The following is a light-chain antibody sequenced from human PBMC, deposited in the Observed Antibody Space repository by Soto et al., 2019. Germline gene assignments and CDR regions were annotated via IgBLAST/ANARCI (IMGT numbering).Light chain of an antibody. CDR2: DAS. V-gene: IGKV3-11*01. CDR1: QSVSSY. Sequence: DIVLTQSPAPLSLSPGEGATLSCRASQSVSSYLAWYQQKPGQAPRLLIYDASNSATGIPARFSGSGSGTDFTLTISSLEPEDFAVYYCQQRSNWPPLFTFGPGTKVDIK. J-gene: IGKJ3*01. CDR3: QQRSNWPPLFT.